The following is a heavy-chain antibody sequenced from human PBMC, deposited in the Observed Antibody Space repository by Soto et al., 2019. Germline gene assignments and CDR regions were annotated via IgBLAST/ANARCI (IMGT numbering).Heavy chain of an antibody. CDR1: GVTISGYW. D-gene: IGHD2-15*01. J-gene: IGHJ5*02. V-gene: IGHV3-74*01. CDR2: ISSDGSRT. CDR3: ARSCCREQNWFDP. Sequence: EVQLVESGGDLVQPGGSLRLSCAASGVTISGYWMHWVRQAPGKGLVWVSRISSDGSRTDYADSVKGRFTISRDNAMNTVHLQMKSLRVEDTAVYYCARSCCREQNWFDPWGQGTLVTVSS.